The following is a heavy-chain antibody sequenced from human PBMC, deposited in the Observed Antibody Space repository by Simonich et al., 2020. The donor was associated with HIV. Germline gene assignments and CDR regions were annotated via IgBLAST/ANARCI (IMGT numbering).Heavy chain of an antibody. J-gene: IGHJ5*02. CDR3: VKGAAAGNKGWFDP. Sequence: EVQLVESGGGLVQPGRSLRLSCAASGFTFDEHAMNGVRQAPGKGLEWVSGISWNSGSITYADSVKGRFTISRDNAKNSLYLQMNSLRAEDTALYYCVKGAAAGNKGWFDPWGQGTLVTVSS. CDR1: GFTFDEHA. CDR2: ISWNSGSI. D-gene: IGHD6-13*01. V-gene: IGHV3-9*01.